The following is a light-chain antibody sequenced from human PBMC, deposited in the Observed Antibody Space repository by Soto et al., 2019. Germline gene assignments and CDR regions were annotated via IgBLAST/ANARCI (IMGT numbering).Light chain of an antibody. CDR2: EGS. J-gene: IGLJ2*01. CDR1: SSDVGSYNI. CDR3: CSYAGSSTSHVV. Sequence: QSALTQPASVSGSPGQSITISCTGTSSDVGSYNIVSWYQQHPGKAPKLMIYEGSKRPSGVSNRFSGSKSGNTASLTISGLQAEDEADYYCCSYAGSSTSHVVFGGGTKLTVL. V-gene: IGLV2-23*01.